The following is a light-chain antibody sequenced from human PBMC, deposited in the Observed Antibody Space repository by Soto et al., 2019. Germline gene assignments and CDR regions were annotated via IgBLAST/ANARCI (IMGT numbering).Light chain of an antibody. CDR2: AAS. Sequence: DIQITQKPSSVSASVGDIITITCRASQPINTWLAWYQQKPGKAPNLLIYAASTLHRGAPSRFSGRGSGTDFSLTIRNLEPEDFATYYCKQSNFFLYPFGQR. J-gene: IGKJ2*01. CDR3: KQSNFFLYP. V-gene: IGKV1-12*01. CDR1: QPINTW.